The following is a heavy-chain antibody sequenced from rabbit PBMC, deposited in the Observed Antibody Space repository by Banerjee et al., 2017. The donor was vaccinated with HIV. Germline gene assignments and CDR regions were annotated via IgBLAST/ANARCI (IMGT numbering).Heavy chain of an antibody. CDR3: ASDIYGYGAFNL. J-gene: IGHJ4*01. CDR1: GFSLSINYY. D-gene: IGHD6-1*01. CDR2: IYSTSGTT. Sequence: QSLEESGGDLVKPGASLTLTCTASGFSLSINYYMRWVRQAPGKGLEWIASIYSTSGTTYYATWAKGRFTISKTSSTTVTLQMTSLTAADTATYFCASDIYGYGAFNLWGQGTLVTVS. V-gene: IGHV1S40*01.